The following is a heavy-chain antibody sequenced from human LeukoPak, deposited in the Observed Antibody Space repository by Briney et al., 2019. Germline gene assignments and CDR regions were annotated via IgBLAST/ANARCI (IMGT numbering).Heavy chain of an antibody. CDR1: GFTLDDFS. CDR2: INKDGDRT. D-gene: IGHD6-13*01. J-gene: IGHJ4*02. Sequence: GGSLRLSCAASGFTLDDFSIHWVRQAPGKGLEWVSLINKDGDRTYYAHSVEGRFTISRDNSKHSLYLQMNSLTTEDTALYYCAKVVGDSSWTGFDSWGQGTQVTVSS. CDR3: AKVVGDSSWTGFDS. V-gene: IGHV3-43*01.